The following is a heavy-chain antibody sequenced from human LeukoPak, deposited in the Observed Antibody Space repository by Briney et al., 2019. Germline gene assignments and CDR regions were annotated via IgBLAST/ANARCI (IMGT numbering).Heavy chain of an antibody. Sequence: SETLSLTCTVSGYSISSSYYWGWIRQPPGKGLEWIGSIYYSGSTYYNPSLKSRVTISVDTSKNQFSLKLSSVTAADTAVYYCARDSEIYSSSWSSTWGQGTLVTVSS. CDR1: GYSISSSYY. J-gene: IGHJ5*02. D-gene: IGHD6-13*01. V-gene: IGHV4-38-2*02. CDR2: IYYSGST. CDR3: ARDSEIYSSSWSST.